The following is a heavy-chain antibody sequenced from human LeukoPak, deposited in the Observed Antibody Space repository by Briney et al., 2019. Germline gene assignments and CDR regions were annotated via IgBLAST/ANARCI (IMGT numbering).Heavy chain of an antibody. CDR1: GFIFSNYA. J-gene: IGHJ4*02. V-gene: IGHV3-23*01. CDR3: AKEGYDFWSGQSSFSSGVDY. CDR2: ISGSGGST. D-gene: IGHD3-3*01. Sequence: GGSLRLSCAASGFIFSNYAMSWVRQAPGKGLEWVSTISGSGGSTYYADSVKGRFTISRDNSKNTLYLQMNSLRAEDTAVYYCAKEGYDFWSGQSSFSSGVDYWGQGTLVTVSS.